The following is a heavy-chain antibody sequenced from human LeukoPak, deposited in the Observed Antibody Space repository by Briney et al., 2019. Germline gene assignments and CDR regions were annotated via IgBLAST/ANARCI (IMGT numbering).Heavy chain of an antibody. J-gene: IGHJ6*02. Sequence: SETLSLTCAVSGGSISSSNWWSWIQQPPGKGLEWIGYIYYSGSTDYNPSLKSRVTISVDTSKNQFSLKLSSVTAADTAVYYCAREVGSYYYGMDVWGQGTTVTVSS. CDR1: GGSISSSNW. CDR3: AREVGSYYYGMDV. V-gene: IGHV4-61*01. D-gene: IGHD5-12*01. CDR2: IYYSGST.